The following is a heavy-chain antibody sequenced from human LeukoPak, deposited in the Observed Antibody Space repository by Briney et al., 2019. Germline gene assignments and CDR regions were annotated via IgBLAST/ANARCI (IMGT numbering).Heavy chain of an antibody. D-gene: IGHD3-3*01. CDR2: IIPIFGTA. CDR3: ARGPEEARVA. Sequence: ASVNVSCTASGGTFSSYAISWVRQAPGQGLEWMGGIIPIFGTANYAQKFQGRVTITADESTSTAYMELSSLRSEDTAVYYCARGPEEARVAWGQGTLVTVSS. V-gene: IGHV1-69*13. J-gene: IGHJ4*02. CDR1: GGTFSSYA.